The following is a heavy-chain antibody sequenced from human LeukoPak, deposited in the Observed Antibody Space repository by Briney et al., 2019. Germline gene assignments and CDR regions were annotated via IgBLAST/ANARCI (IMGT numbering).Heavy chain of an antibody. CDR1: GFTVSSNY. CDR2: IYSGGST. V-gene: IGHV3-53*01. J-gene: IGHJ3*02. D-gene: IGHD5-18*01. CDR3: ARDERRAASHAFDI. Sequence: GSLRLSCAASGFTVSSNYMSWVRQAPGKGLEWVSVIYSGGSTYYADSVKGRFTISRDNSKNTLYLQMNSLRAEDTAVYYCARDERRAASHAFDIWGQGTMVTVSS.